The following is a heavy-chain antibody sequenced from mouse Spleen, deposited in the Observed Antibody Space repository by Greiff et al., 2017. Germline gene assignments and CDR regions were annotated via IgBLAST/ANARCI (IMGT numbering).Heavy chain of an antibody. CDR1: GYTFTDYN. CDR2: INPNNGGT. D-gene: IGHD3-2*01. Sequence: VQLQQSGPELVKPGASVKIPCKASGYTFTDYNMGWVKQSPGQSLEWIGDINPNNGGTIYNQKFKGKATLTVDKSSSTAYMEFRRLTSEDTAVYYCASDSSGTFAYWGQGTLVTVSA. CDR3: ASDSSGTFAY. J-gene: IGHJ3*01. V-gene: IGHV1-18*01.